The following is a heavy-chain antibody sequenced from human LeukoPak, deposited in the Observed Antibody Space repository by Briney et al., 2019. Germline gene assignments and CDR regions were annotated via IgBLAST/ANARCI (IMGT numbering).Heavy chain of an antibody. V-gene: IGHV4-34*01. D-gene: IGHD2-15*01. CDR2: INHSGST. CDR3: AREGVVGAYGHFDY. CDR1: GGSFSDYY. J-gene: IGHJ4*02. Sequence: SETLSLTCAVYGGSFSDYYWSWIRQPPGKGLEWIGEINHSGSTNYNPSLKSRVTISVDTSKNQFSLKLSSVTAADTAVYYCAREGVVGAYGHFDYWGQGTLVTVSS.